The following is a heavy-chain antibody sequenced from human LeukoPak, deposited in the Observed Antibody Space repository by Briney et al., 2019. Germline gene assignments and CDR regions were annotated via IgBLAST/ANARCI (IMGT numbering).Heavy chain of an antibody. V-gene: IGHV3-48*04. CDR2: IGIDSGNT. D-gene: IGHD5-12*01. J-gene: IGHJ4*02. Sequence: GGSLRLSCAASGFPFNDYSMNWVRQAPGKGLEWISYIGIDSGNTKYADSVKGRFTISADSAKNSLHPQMNSLRVEDTAVYFCARDHRYAFDNWGQGILVTVSS. CDR3: ARDHRYAFDN. CDR1: GFPFNDYS.